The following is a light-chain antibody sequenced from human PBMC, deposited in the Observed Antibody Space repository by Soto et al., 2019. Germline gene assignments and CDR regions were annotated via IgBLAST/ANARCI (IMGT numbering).Light chain of an antibody. Sequence: QSALTQPASVSGSPGQSITIFCTGTSTDVGGYNYVSWSQQHPGKAPKLLISEVSNRPSGVSNRFSGSKSGNTASLTISGLQADDEADYYCSSYTASSTLLFGTGTKLTVL. CDR1: STDVGGYNY. J-gene: IGLJ1*01. CDR2: EVS. CDR3: SSYTASSTLL. V-gene: IGLV2-14*03.